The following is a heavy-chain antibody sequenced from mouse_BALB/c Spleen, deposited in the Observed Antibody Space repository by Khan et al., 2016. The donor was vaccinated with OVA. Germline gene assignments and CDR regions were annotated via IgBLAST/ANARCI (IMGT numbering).Heavy chain of an antibody. CDR1: GFNIKDYY. J-gene: IGHJ3*01. CDR3: TRDGYSPWFAY. CDR2: IDPENGNT. V-gene: IGHV14-1*02. Sequence: VQLKQSGAELVRPGALVKLSCKASGFNIKDYYIHWVKQRPEQGLEWIGGIDPENGNTIYDPKFQGKASIKADTSSNTAYLQLSSLTSADTAVYYCTRDGYSPWFAYWGQGTLVTVSA. D-gene: IGHD2-3*01.